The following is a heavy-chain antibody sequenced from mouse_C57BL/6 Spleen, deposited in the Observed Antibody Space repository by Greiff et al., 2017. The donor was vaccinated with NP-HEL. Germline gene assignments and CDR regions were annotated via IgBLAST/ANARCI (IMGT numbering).Heavy chain of an antibody. Sequence: QVQLQQSGAELVRPGASVKLSCKASGYTFTDYYINWVKQRPGQGLEWIARIYPGSGNTYYNEKFKGKATLTAEKSSSTAYMQLSSLTSEDSAVYFCARGGYGREGFAYWGQGTLVTVSA. D-gene: IGHD1-1*01. CDR3: ARGGYGREGFAY. CDR1: GYTFTDYY. CDR2: IYPGSGNT. J-gene: IGHJ3*01. V-gene: IGHV1-76*01.